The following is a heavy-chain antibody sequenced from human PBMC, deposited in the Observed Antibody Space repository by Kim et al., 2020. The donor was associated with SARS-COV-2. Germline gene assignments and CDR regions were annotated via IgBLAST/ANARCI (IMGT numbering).Heavy chain of an antibody. CDR3: ARGVGSGYTKPGGYGMDV. CDR1: GGSISSGGYY. CDR2: IYYSGST. D-gene: IGHD3-22*01. V-gene: IGHV4-31*03. J-gene: IGHJ6*02. Sequence: SETLSLTCTVSGGSISSGGYYWSWIRQHPGKGLEWIGYIYYSGSTYYNPSLKSRVTISVDTSKNQFSLKLSSVTAADTAVYYCARGVGSGYTKPGGYGMDVWGQGTTVTVSS.